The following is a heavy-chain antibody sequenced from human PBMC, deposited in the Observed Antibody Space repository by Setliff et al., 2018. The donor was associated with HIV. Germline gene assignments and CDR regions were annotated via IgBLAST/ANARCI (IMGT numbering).Heavy chain of an antibody. D-gene: IGHD5-18*01. V-gene: IGHV3-64*02. CDR3: GVGAFEGHSYGWVERYFDY. CDR2: ISDNGGRT. J-gene: IGHJ4*02. Sequence: GGSLRLSCAASGFSFNTYGMHWVRQAPGKGLDYASLISDNGGRTYYVESVKGRFTISRDDSNSIAYLQMSSLTTEDTAVYYCGVGAFEGHSYGWVERYFDYWGQGTLVTVSS. CDR1: GFSFNTYG.